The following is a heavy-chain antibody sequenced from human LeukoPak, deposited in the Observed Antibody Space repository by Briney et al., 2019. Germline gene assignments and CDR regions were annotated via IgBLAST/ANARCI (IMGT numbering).Heavy chain of an antibody. CDR1: GFAVKNTW. V-gene: IGHV3-15*01. Sequence: GGSLRLSCAASGFAVKNTWMSWVRQAPGKGREWVGRIKSRDDGGTTEFAATVKGRFTISRDDSKNTLSLQMNSLKFEDTAVYYCTTYNSRDAFDMWGRGTMVTVSP. CDR3: TTYNSRDAFDM. CDR2: IKSRDDGGTT. D-gene: IGHD2/OR15-2a*01. J-gene: IGHJ3*02.